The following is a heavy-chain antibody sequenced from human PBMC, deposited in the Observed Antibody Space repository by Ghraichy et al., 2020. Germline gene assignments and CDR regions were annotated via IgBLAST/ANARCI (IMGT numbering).Heavy chain of an antibody. CDR2: IYTSGST. CDR3: ARGGVAATLSDY. D-gene: IGHD2-15*01. V-gene: IGHV4-4*09. CDR1: GGSISSYY. Sequence: SETLSLTCTVSGGSISSYYWSWIRQPPGKGLEWIGYIYTSGSTNYNPSLKSRVTISVDTSKNQFSLKLSSVTAADTAVYYCARGGVAATLSDYWGQGTLVTVSS. J-gene: IGHJ4*02.